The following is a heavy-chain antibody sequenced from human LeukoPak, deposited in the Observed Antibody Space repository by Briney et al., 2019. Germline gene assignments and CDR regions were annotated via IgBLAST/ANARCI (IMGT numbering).Heavy chain of an antibody. CDR1: GFTFSSYA. V-gene: IGHV3-23*01. J-gene: IGHJ5*02. D-gene: IGHD3-3*01. Sequence: QPGGSLRLSCAASGFTFSSYAMSWVRQAPGKGLEWVSAISDSGGSTYYADSVKGRFTISRDNSKNTLYLQMNSLRAEDTAVYYCAKDFTIFGVVTNWFDPWGQGTLVTVSS. CDR3: AKDFTIFGVVTNWFDP. CDR2: ISDSGGST.